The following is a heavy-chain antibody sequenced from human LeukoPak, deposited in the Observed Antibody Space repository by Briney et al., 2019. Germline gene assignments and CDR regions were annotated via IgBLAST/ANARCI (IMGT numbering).Heavy chain of an antibody. J-gene: IGHJ4*02. CDR2: ISSSSSYI. V-gene: IGHV3-21*01. CDR3: ARAHYFIKEHFDY. D-gene: IGHD2/OR15-2a*01. Sequence: GGSLRLSCAASGFTFGSYSMNWVRQAPGKGLEWVSSISSSSSYIYYADSVKGRFTISRDNAKNSLYLQMNSLRAEDMAVYYCARAHYFIKEHFDYWGQGTLVTVSS. CDR1: GFTFGSYS.